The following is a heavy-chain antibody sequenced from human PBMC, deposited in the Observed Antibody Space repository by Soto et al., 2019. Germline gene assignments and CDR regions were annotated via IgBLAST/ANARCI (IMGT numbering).Heavy chain of an antibody. V-gene: IGHV3-30-3*01. D-gene: IGHD4-17*01. J-gene: IGHJ4*02. CDR2: ISYDGSNK. CDR3: ARESTVSSFDY. CDR1: GFTFSSYA. Sequence: QVQLVESGGGVVQPGGSLRLSCAASGFTFSSYAMHWVRQAPGKGLEWVAVISYDGSNKYYADSVKGRFTISRDNSKNTLYLQMNSLRAEDTAVYYCARESTVSSFDYWGQGTLVTVSS.